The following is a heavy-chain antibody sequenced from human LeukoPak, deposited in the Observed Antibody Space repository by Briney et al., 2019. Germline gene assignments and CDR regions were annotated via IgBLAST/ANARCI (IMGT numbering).Heavy chain of an antibody. D-gene: IGHD4-17*01. CDR3: SKDPNGDYIGAFDM. CDR1: GFSFSTYA. Sequence: GGSLRLSCVASGFSFSTYAMNWVRQAPGKGLEWVSSIIVSGSRTYYADSVKGRFTISRDNSKNTLYLQMNSLRAEDTALYYCSKDPNGDYIGAFDMWGPGTLVTVSS. V-gene: IGHV3-23*01. J-gene: IGHJ3*02. CDR2: IIVSGSRT.